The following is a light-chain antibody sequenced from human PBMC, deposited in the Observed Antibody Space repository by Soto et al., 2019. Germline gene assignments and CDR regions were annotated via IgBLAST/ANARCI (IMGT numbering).Light chain of an antibody. Sequence: DIQMTQSPSSLSASVGDRVTITCRASQSISSYLNWYQQKPGKAPKLLIYAASSLQSGVPSRFSGSGSGTDFTLTISSLQPEDFATYYCLQYQSYWTFGQGTKVEVK. CDR3: LQYQSYWT. CDR1: QSISSY. V-gene: IGKV1-39*01. CDR2: AAS. J-gene: IGKJ1*01.